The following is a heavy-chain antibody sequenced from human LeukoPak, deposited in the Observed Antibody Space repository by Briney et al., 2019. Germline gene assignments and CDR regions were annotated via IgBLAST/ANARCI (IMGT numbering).Heavy chain of an antibody. D-gene: IGHD3-22*01. CDR3: ARADSSGADVDY. J-gene: IGHJ4*02. V-gene: IGHV4-59*01. CDR1: GGSISTYY. CDR2: IYYSGNT. Sequence: SETLSLTCTVSGGSISTYYWSWIRQPPGKGLEWIGYIYYSGNTNYSPSLKSRVTISVDTSKNQFSLKLSSVTAADTAVYYCARADSSGADVDYWGQGTLVTVS.